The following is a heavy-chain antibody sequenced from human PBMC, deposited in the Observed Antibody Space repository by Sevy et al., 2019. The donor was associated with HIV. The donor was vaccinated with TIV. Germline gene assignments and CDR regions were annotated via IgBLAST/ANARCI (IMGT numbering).Heavy chain of an antibody. CDR2: INPNSGVT. Sequence: ASVKVSCKTTGYIFSDYNMHWARQAPGQGLEWMALINPNSGVTIYAHNFRGRVSVTRDTSMSTAYMELSGLTSDDTAVYYCVREDINAPRTLLSFDIWGQWTMVTVSS. CDR1: GYIFSDYN. CDR3: VREDINAPRTLLSFDI. V-gene: IGHV1-2*06. D-gene: IGHD3-3*01. J-gene: IGHJ3*02.